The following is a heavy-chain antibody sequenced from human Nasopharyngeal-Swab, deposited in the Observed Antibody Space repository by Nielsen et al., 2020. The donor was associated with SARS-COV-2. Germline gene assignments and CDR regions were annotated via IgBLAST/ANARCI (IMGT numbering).Heavy chain of an antibody. CDR2: ITRKSDGGTT. CDR3: AGSFLGY. V-gene: IGHV3-15*01. Sequence: GESLKISCAVSGFSFSNAWMSWARQVPGKGLEWVAHITRKSDGGTTRYTAPVKDRFTISRDDSQDTVYLQMNNPQIEDTAVYYCAGSFLGYWGQGTLVTVSS. J-gene: IGHJ4*02. D-gene: IGHD1-26*01. CDR1: GFSFSNAW.